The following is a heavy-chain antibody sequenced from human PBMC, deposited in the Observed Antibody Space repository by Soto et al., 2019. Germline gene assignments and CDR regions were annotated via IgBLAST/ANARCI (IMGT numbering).Heavy chain of an antibody. CDR1: GGTFSSYA. CDR3: ARGPGSSSWYHYYFDY. V-gene: IGHV1-69*13. D-gene: IGHD6-13*01. Sequence: ASVKVSCKASGGTFSSYAISWVLQAPGQGLEWMGGIIPIFGTANYAQKFQGRVTITADESTSTAYMELSSLRSEDTAVYYCARGPGSSSWYHYYFDYWGQGTLVTVSS. J-gene: IGHJ4*02. CDR2: IIPIFGTA.